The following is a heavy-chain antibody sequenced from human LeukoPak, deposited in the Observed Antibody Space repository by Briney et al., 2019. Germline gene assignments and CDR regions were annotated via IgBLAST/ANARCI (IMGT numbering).Heavy chain of an antibody. CDR2: IHYTGAT. CDR1: GGSITGYY. D-gene: IGHD3-9*01. J-gene: IGHJ4*02. CDR3: ESGNILTGYCFDF. Sequence: SETLSLTCAVYGGSITGYYWSGIRQTPGRGLEGGGEIHYTGATSYNPSLKSRATLSTDTSKNQFSLRLSPVAAANTAVSDCESGNILTGYCFDFWGQGALVTVSS. V-gene: IGHV4-34*01.